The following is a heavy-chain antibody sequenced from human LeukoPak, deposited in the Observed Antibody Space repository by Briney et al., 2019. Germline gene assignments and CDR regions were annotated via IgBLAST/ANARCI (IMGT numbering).Heavy chain of an antibody. Sequence: PSETLSLTCAVYGGSFNDYYWSWIRQSPGKGLEWIGEINHSGTTHYNPSLKSRVTISVDTSKNQFSLKLSSVTAADTAVYYCARDRIYGSGSDHFDYWGQGTLVTVSS. J-gene: IGHJ4*02. V-gene: IGHV4-34*01. D-gene: IGHD3-10*01. CDR2: INHSGTT. CDR3: ARDRIYGSGSDHFDY. CDR1: GGSFNDYY.